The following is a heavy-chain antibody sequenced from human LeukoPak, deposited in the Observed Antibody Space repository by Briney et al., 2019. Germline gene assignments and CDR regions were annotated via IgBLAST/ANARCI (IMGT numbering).Heavy chain of an antibody. CDR1: GFTFSGFW. V-gene: IGHV3-7*03. CDR2: INSDGSEG. J-gene: IGHJ4*02. D-gene: IGHD6-6*01. Sequence: GGSLRLSCAVSGFTFSGFWMSWSRQAPGKGLEWVASINSDGSEGYYADVVKGRFTISRDNAKNSLYLQINSLRAEDMAVYYCARSSYSSSSSVWGQGILVTVSS. CDR3: ARSSYSSSSSV.